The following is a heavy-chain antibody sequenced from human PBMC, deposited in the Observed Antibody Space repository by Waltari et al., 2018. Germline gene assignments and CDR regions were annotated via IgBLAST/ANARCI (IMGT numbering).Heavy chain of an antibody. V-gene: IGHV4-34*01. J-gene: IGHJ4*02. CDR1: GGSFSGYY. D-gene: IGHD6-13*01. CDR2: INHSGST. Sequence: QVQLQQWGAGLLKPSETLSLTCAVYGGSFSGYYWSWIRQPPGKGLEWIGEINHSGSTNYNPSLQSRVTISVETSKNQFSLKLSSVTAADTAVYYCARGRGPRYSSTFFDYWGQGTLVTVSS. CDR3: ARGRGPRYSSTFFDY.